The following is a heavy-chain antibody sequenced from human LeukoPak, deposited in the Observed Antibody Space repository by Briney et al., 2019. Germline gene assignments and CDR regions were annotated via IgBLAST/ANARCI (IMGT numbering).Heavy chain of an antibody. Sequence: ASVKVSCKASAYTFTGYYMHWVRQAPGQRLEWMGWINPNSGGTNYAQNFQGRVTMTRDTSISTAYMELSRLRSDDTAVYYCARDTTTKRAAKSYFDFWGQGTLVTVSS. CDR1: AYTFTGYY. J-gene: IGHJ4*02. V-gene: IGHV1-2*02. CDR2: INPNSGGT. CDR3: ARDTTTKRAAKSYFDF. D-gene: IGHD1-26*01.